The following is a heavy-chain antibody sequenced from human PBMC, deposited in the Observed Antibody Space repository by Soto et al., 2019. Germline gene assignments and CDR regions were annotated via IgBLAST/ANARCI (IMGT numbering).Heavy chain of an antibody. CDR2: VYYIGTT. V-gene: IGHV4-61*03. CDR3: ASNASGRGWFDQ. D-gene: IGHD3-10*01. J-gene: IGHJ5*02. CDR1: GGSVKRPSHY. Sequence: QVQLKESGPRLVRPSETLSLTCSVSGGSVKRPSHYGRWIRQSPGKGLEWIGTVYYIGTTDYHPSPENRVTILVARSANHFSRTLRSVAVSDPAVNYCASNASGRGWFDQWGQGVPVTVSS.